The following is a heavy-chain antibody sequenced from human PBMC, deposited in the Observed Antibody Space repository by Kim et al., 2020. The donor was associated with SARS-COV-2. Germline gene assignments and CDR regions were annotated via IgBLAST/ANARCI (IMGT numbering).Heavy chain of an antibody. D-gene: IGHD2-2*02. J-gene: IGHJ6*02. CDR3: ARGTDPSNLGYCSSTSCYIRANYYYYGMDV. Sequence: SVKVSCKASGGTFSSYAISWVRQAPGQGLEWMGGIIPIFGTANYAQKFQGRVTITADESTSTAYMELSSLRSEDTAVYYCARGTDPSNLGYCSSTSCYIRANYYYYGMDVWGQGTTVTVSS. V-gene: IGHV1-69*13. CDR1: GGTFSSYA. CDR2: IIPIFGTA.